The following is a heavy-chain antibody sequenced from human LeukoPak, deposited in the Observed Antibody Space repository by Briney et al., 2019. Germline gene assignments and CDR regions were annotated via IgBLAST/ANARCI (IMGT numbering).Heavy chain of an antibody. CDR1: GGSFSGYF. J-gene: IGHJ4*02. Sequence: SETLSLTCAVYGGSFSGYFWTWIRQPPGKGLEWIGEINHSGSTNYNPSLKSRVTISVDTSKNQFSLKLSSVTAADTAVYYRARLGYCSSTSCYGQQLVRGEFDYWGQGTLVTVSS. V-gene: IGHV4-34*01. CDR3: ARLGYCSSTSCYGQQLVRGEFDY. CDR2: INHSGST. D-gene: IGHD2-2*01.